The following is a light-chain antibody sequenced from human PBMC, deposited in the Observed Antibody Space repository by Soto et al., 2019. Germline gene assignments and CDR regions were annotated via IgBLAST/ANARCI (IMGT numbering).Light chain of an antibody. J-gene: IGLJ1*01. Sequence: SALTQPASVSGSPGQSITISCTGTSSDVGVYNYVSWYQQHPGKAPKLLLYEVSNRPSGVSNRFSGSKSGNTASLTISGLQTENEANYYCSSSTSSSTYVFGTGTKVTVL. CDR1: SSDVGVYNY. V-gene: IGLV2-14*01. CDR3: SSSTSSSTYV. CDR2: EVS.